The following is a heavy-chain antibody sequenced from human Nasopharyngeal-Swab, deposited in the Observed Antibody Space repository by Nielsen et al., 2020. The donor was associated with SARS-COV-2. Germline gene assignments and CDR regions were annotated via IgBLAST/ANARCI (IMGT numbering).Heavy chain of an antibody. J-gene: IGHJ4*02. D-gene: IGHD3-3*01. Sequence: GESLKISCAGSGFFYTNYWIAWVRQVPGKGLEWLGIIYPADSDTRYNPSFQGQVTISADKSIRTAYLQWKSLKASDSAMYYCARDFDLSSGYDVWGQGTLVTVSS. CDR3: ARDFDLSSGYDV. CDR1: GFFYTNYW. CDR2: IYPADSDT. V-gene: IGHV5-51*01.